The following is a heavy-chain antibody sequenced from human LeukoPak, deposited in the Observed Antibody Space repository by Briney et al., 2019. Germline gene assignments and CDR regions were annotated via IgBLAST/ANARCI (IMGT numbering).Heavy chain of an antibody. D-gene: IGHD3-22*01. V-gene: IGHV4-34*01. Sequence: KTSETLSLTCAVYGGSFSGYYWSWIRQPPGKGLEWIGEINHSGSTYYNPSLKSRVTISVDTSKNQFPLKLSSVTAADTAVYYCARWGSGFKAYFDYWGQGTLVTVSS. CDR3: ARWGSGFKAYFDY. CDR2: INHSGST. CDR1: GGSFSGYY. J-gene: IGHJ4*02.